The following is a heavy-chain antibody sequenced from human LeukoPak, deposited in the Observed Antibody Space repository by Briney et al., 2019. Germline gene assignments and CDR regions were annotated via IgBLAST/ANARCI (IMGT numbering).Heavy chain of an antibody. CDR3: ARGRPHGNDY. CDR2: IASDGSST. J-gene: IGHJ4*02. D-gene: IGHD4-23*01. Sequence: GGSLRLSCAASGFTFSSYWMNWVRQAPGKGLVWVSRIASDGSSTTYADSVKGRFSISRDNAKNTLYLQMNSLRVEDTAVYYCARGRPHGNDYWGQGNLVTVSS. V-gene: IGHV3-74*01. CDR1: GFTFSSYW.